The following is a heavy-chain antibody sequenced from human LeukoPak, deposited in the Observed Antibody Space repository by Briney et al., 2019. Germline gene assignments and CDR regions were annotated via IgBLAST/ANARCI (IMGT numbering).Heavy chain of an antibody. D-gene: IGHD4-11*01. CDR3: ARRYRDAFDI. Sequence: SETLSLTCTVSGGSISSGSYYWNWIGQPAGKGLEWIGRISTSGSTNYNPSLQSRVTISVDTSKNQFSLTLSSVTAADTAVYYCARRYRDAFDIWGQGTMVTVSS. CDR2: ISTSGST. J-gene: IGHJ3*02. V-gene: IGHV4-61*02. CDR1: GGSISSGSYY.